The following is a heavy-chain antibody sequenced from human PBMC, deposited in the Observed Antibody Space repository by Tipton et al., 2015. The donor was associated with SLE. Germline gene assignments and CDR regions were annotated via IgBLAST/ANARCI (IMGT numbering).Heavy chain of an antibody. CDR1: GDSISNNNYY. J-gene: IGHJ4*02. D-gene: IGHD3-16*01. V-gene: IGHV4-39*07. CDR2: INYSGTT. CDR3: ARGTSYWGSYYADY. Sequence: TLSLTCTISGDSISNNNYYWGWIRQPPGEGLELIGNINYSGTTYYNPSLKTRVTISVDASKTQFFLNLNSVTAADTAVYFCARGTSYWGSYYADYWGQGTLVTVSS.